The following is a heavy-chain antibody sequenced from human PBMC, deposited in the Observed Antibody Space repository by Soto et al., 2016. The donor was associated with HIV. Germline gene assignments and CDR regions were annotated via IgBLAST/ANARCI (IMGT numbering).Heavy chain of an antibody. Sequence: QVQLVQSGAEVKKPGASVKVSCKTSGYTFTAYYMQWVRQAPGQGLEWMGWMNPNSGNTGYAQKFRGRVTITRNTSTNTAYMELSSLRSEDTAVYYCARALPRRETRPYYFDYWGQGTLVTVSS. V-gene: IGHV1-8*03. J-gene: IGHJ4*02. CDR3: ARALPRRETRPYYFDY. CDR2: MNPNSGNT. D-gene: IGHD1-26*01. CDR1: GYTFTAYY.